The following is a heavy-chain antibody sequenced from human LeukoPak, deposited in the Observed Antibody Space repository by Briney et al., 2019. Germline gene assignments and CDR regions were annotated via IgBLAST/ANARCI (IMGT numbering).Heavy chain of an antibody. CDR3: ARRDYSNLYGMDV. V-gene: IGHV1-18*01. D-gene: IGHD4-11*01. J-gene: IGHJ6*02. Sequence: AASVKVSCKASGYTFTSYGISWVRQAPGQGLEWMGWISAYNGNTNYAQKLQGRVNMTTDTSTSTAYMELRSLRSDDTVVYYCARRDYSNLYGMDVWGQGTTVTVSS. CDR1: GYTFTSYG. CDR2: ISAYNGNT.